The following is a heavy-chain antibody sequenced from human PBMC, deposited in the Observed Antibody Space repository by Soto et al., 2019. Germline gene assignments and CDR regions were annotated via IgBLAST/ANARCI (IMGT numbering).Heavy chain of an antibody. V-gene: IGHV4-30-4*01. J-gene: IGHJ4*02. Sequence: SETLSLTCTVSGGSISSGDYHWSWIRQPPGKGLEWIGYIYYSGSTYYNPSLKSRVTISVDTSKNQFSLKLSSVTAADTAVYYCARTRTYYDFWSGSYYFDYWGQGTLVTVSS. D-gene: IGHD3-3*01. CDR3: ARTRTYYDFWSGSYYFDY. CDR2: IYYSGST. CDR1: GGSISSGDYH.